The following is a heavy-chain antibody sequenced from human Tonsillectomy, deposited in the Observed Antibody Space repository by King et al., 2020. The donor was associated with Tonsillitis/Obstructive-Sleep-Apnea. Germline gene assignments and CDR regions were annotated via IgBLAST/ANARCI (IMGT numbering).Heavy chain of an antibody. V-gene: IGHV4-59*01. CDR3: ARDRGYYDILTGCYNFGWFDP. D-gene: IGHD3-9*01. Sequence: QLQESGPGLVKPSETLSLTCTVSGGSISSYCWSWIRQPPGKGLEWIGYFYYSGSTNYNPSLKSRVTISVDTSKNQFSLKQSTVTAAVTDVYFCARDRGYYDILTGCYNFGWFDPWGQGTLVTVSS. J-gene: IGHJ5*02. CDR1: GGSISSYC. CDR2: FYYSGST.